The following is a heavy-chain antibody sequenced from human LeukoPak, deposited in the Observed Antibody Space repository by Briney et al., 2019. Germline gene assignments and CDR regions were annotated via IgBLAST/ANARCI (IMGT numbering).Heavy chain of an antibody. V-gene: IGHV3-74*01. Sequence: GGSLRLSCAASGFTFSSYWMHWVRQAPGKGLVWVSRINSDGSSTSYADSVKGRFTISRDNAKNTLYLQMKSLRAEDTAVYYCARVLGRHAFDYWGQGTLVTVSS. CDR2: INSDGSST. CDR1: GFTFSSYW. J-gene: IGHJ4*02. CDR3: ARVLGRHAFDY.